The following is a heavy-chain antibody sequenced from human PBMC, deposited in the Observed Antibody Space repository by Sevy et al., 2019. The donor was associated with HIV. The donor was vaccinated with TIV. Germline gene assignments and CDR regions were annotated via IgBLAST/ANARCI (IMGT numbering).Heavy chain of an antibody. D-gene: IGHD6-6*01. Sequence: SETLSLTCTVSGGSISSYYWSWIRQPAGKGLEWIGRIYTSGSTNYNPSLKSRVTMSVDTSKNQFSLKLGSVTAADTAVYYCARVGGIEYSSSFVYGMDVWGQGTTVTVSS. CDR2: IYTSGST. CDR1: GGSISSYY. J-gene: IGHJ6*02. CDR3: ARVGGIEYSSSFVYGMDV. V-gene: IGHV4-4*07.